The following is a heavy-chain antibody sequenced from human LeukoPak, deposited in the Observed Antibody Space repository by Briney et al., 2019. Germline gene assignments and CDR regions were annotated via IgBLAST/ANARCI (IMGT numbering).Heavy chain of an antibody. D-gene: IGHD5-12*01. CDR1: GDTFTSYY. V-gene: IGHV1-46*01. CDR3: ARAGDNSGYDYEEIFDY. J-gene: IGHJ4*02. CDR2: INPSGGST. Sequence: GASVKVSCKASGDTFTSYYMHWVRQAPGQGLEWMGIINPSGGSTSYAQKFQGRVTMTRDTSTSTVYMELSSLRSEDTAVYYCARAGDNSGYDYEEIFDYWGQGTLVTVSS.